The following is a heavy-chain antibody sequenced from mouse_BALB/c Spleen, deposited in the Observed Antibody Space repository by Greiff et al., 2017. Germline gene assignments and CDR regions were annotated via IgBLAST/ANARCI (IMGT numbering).Heavy chain of an antibody. D-gene: IGHD1-2*01. CDR1: GFTFSSYG. V-gene: IGHV5-6*01. Sequence: EVQRVESGGDLVKPGGSLKLSCAASGFTFSSYGMSWVRQTPDKRLEWVATISSGGSYTYYPDSVKGRFTISRDNAKNTLYLQMSSLKSEDTAMYYCARHGITTAENWCAYWGQGTLVTVSA. J-gene: IGHJ3*01. CDR3: ARHGITTAENWCAY. CDR2: ISSGGSYT.